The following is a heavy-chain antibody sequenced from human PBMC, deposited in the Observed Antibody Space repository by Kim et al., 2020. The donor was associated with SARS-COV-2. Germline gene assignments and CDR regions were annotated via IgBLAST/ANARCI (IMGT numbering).Heavy chain of an antibody. V-gene: IGHV6-1*01. CDR3: ARDQSAKYSSSSNWLDP. CDR1: GDSVSSNSAA. Sequence: SQTLSLTCAISGDSVSSNSAAWNWIRQSPSRGLEWLGRTYYRSKWYNDYAVSVKSRITINPDTSKNQFSLQLNSVTPEDTAVYYCARDQSAKYSSSSNWLDPLAQGSLVTVSS. J-gene: IGHJ5*02. D-gene: IGHD6-6*01. CDR2: TYYRSKWYN.